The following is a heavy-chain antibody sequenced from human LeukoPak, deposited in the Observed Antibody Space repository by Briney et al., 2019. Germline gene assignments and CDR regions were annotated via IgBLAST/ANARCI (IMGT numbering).Heavy chain of an antibody. CDR1: GGSISSGGYS. CDR3: ARVGDIVATIDY. J-gene: IGHJ4*02. Sequence: SQTLSLTCAVSGGSISSGGYSWSWIRQPPGKGLEWIGYIYHSGSTNYNPSLKSRVTISVDTSKNQFSLKLSSVTAADTAVYYCARVGDIVATIDYWGQGTLVTVSS. CDR2: IYHSGST. V-gene: IGHV4-30-2*01. D-gene: IGHD5-12*01.